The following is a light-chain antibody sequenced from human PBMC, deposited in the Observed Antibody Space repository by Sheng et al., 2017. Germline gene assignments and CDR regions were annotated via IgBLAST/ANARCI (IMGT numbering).Light chain of an antibody. CDR1: SGPDTYA. CDR2: VNSDGSH. J-gene: IGLJ3*02. V-gene: IGLV4-69*01. Sequence: QLVLTQSPSASASPGASVTLTCTLSSGPDTYAIAWHQQVPGKGPRYLMKVNSDGSHTKGDGIPDRFSGSSSGSERYLTISGLQSEDEADYYCQAWGSGFRVFGGGTEIDRP. CDR3: QAWGSGFRV.